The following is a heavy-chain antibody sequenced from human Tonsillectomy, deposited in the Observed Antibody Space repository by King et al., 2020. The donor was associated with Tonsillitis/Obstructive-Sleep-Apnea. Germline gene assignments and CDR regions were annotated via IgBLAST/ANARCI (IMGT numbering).Heavy chain of an antibody. D-gene: IGHD6-19*01. Sequence: QLVQSGVAVKKPGASVKVSCKASGYTFTSYGISWVRQAPGHGLEWMGWISAYNGNTNYAQKFQDRITMTTDTSTSTAYMELRSLRSDDTAVYFCAEASGYSTGWYPIAFDIWGQGTMVVVSS. CDR2: ISAYNGNT. CDR1: GYTFTSYG. J-gene: IGHJ3*02. V-gene: IGHV1-18*01. CDR3: AEASGYSTGWYPIAFDI.